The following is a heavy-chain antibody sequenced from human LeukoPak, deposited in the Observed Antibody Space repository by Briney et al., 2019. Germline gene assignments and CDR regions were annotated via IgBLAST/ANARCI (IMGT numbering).Heavy chain of an antibody. J-gene: IGHJ6*03. V-gene: IGHV4-59*12. CDR2: IYYSGST. CDR3: ARDQMGATYYYYYYMDV. D-gene: IGHD1-26*01. Sequence: SETLSLTCAVYGGSFSGYYWSWIRQPPGKGLEWIGYIYYSGSTYYNPSLKSRVTISVDTSKNQFSLKLSSVTAADTAVYYCARDQMGATYYYYYYMDVWGKGTTVTVSS. CDR1: GGSFSGYY.